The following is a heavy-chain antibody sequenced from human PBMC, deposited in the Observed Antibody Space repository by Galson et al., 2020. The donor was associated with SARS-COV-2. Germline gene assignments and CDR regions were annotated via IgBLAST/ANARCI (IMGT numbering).Heavy chain of an antibody. Sequence: GGSLRLSCAASGFTFSSYAMSWVRQAPGKGLEWVSAISGSGGSTYYADSVKGRFTISRDNSKNTLYLQMNSLRAEDTAVYCCAKVIAVAGSAWDYWGQGTLVTVSS. CDR2: ISGSGGST. CDR1: GFTFSSYA. CDR3: AKVIAVAGSAWDY. J-gene: IGHJ4*02. D-gene: IGHD6-19*01. V-gene: IGHV3-23*01.